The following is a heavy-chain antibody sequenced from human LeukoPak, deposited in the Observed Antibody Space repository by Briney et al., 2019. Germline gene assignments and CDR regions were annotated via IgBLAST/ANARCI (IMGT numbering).Heavy chain of an antibody. CDR1: GFTFSSYA. V-gene: IGHV3-23*01. CDR3: VKSSGGTYPTPYFDY. CDR2: ISGSGGGT. J-gene: IGHJ4*02. Sequence: GGSLRLSCAASGFTFSSYAVSWVRQAPGKGLEWVSAISGSGGGTYYADSVKGRFTISRDNSKNTLDLQMNSLRAEDTAVYYCVKSSGGTYPTPYFDYWGQGTLVTVSS. D-gene: IGHD1-26*01.